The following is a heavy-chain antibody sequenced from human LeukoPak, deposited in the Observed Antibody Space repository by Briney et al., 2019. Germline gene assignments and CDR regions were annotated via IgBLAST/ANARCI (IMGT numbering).Heavy chain of an antibody. CDR3: ARDRYCSGGSCYGWFDP. Sequence: RSAGSLRLSCAATGFTFNDYNMSWIRQAPGKGLEWVSYISSSSSYTKYADSVKGRFTISRDNAKNSLYLQMNSLRAEDTAVYHCARDRYCSGGSCYGWFDPWGQGTLVTVSS. V-gene: IGHV3-11*06. CDR2: ISSSSSYT. D-gene: IGHD2-15*01. CDR1: GFTFNDYN. J-gene: IGHJ5*02.